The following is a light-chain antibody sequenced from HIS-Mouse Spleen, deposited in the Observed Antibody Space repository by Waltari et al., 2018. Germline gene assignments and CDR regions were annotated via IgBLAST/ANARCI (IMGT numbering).Light chain of an antibody. Sequence: QSALTPPASVSGSPGQSITISCTGTTSDVGGYNYFSWYQQHPGKAPKLMIYDVSNRPSGVSNRFSGSKSRNTSSLTISGLQAEDEADYYCSSYTSSSTYVFGTGTKVTVL. V-gene: IGLV2-14*03. J-gene: IGLJ1*01. CDR1: TSDVGGYNY. CDR3: SSYTSSSTYV. CDR2: DVS.